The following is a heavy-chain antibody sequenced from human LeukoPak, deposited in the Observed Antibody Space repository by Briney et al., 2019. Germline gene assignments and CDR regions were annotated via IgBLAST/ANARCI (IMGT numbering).Heavy chain of an antibody. CDR3: ARESAPMPIPWFDP. CDR1: GYSISSGYY. CDR2: IYHSGST. J-gene: IGHJ5*02. V-gene: IGHV4-38-2*02. Sequence: PSETLSLTCVVSGYSISSGYYWGWIRQPPGKGLEWIGSIYHSGSTYYNPSLKSRVTISVDTSKNQFSLKLSSVTAADTAVYYCARESAPMPIPWFDPWGQGTLVTVSS. D-gene: IGHD3-16*01.